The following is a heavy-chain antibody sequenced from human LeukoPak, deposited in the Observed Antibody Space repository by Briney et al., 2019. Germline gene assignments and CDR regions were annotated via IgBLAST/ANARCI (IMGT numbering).Heavy chain of an antibody. D-gene: IGHD2-2*01. V-gene: IGHV4-4*07. CDR1: GGSISRYY. CDR3: ARVRYQGFDP. Sequence: SETLSLTCAVSGGSISRYYWSWLRQPAGRGLEWIGHIYTSGSTNYNPSLRSRVTMSIDVSENQFSLRLNSVTAADTAIYYCARVRYQGFDPWGQGTLVTVSS. J-gene: IGHJ5*02. CDR2: IYTSGST.